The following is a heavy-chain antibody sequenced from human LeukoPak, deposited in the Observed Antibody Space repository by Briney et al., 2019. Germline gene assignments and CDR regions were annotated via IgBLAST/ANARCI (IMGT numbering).Heavy chain of an antibody. CDR1: DGSISSYY. Sequence: SETLSLTRTVSDGSISSYYWSWIRQPSGKGLEWIGYIYYSGSTNYNPSLKSRVTISLDTSKNQFSLKLSSVTAADTAVYYCAWGDYTPYLVNWGQGTMVTVSS. CDR3: AWGDYTPYLVN. J-gene: IGHJ4*02. V-gene: IGHV4-59*01. D-gene: IGHD4-11*01. CDR2: IYYSGST.